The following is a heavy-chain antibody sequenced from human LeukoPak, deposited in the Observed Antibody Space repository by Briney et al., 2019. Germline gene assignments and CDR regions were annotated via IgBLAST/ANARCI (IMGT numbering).Heavy chain of an antibody. CDR2: ISSSGGST. CDR3: ARNQSRYGHSSGWPTNHDAFYI. J-gene: IGHJ3*02. V-gene: IGHV3-64*01. D-gene: IGHD6-19*01. CDR1: GFTFSNYA. Sequence: PGGSLRLSCAASGFTFSNYAMHWVRQAPGKGLEYDSSISSSGGSTYYANSVKGRFTISRDNSKNTLYLQMGSLRADDMAVYYCARNQSRYGHSSGWPTNHDAFYIWGQGTMVTVSS.